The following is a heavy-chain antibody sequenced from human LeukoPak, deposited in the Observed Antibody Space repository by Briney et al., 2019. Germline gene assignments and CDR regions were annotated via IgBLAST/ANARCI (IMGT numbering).Heavy chain of an antibody. J-gene: IGHJ5*02. CDR2: IIPIFGTA. Sequence: SVKVSCKASGGTFSSYAISRVRQAPGQGLHWMAGIIPIFGTANYAQKFQGRVTITADKSTSTAYMELISLRSEDTAVYYCAREGYYDILTYNWFDPWGQGTLVTVSS. D-gene: IGHD3-9*01. CDR1: GGTFSSYA. CDR3: AREGYYDILTYNWFDP. V-gene: IGHV1-69*06.